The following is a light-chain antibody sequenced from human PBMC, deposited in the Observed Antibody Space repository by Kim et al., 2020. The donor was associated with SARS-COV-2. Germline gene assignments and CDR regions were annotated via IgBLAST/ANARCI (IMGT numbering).Light chain of an antibody. Sequence: ASPGERATLSCRASQGVTITLAWYQQKPGQVPRLLIYGASTRATGIPATFSGSGAGTQFTLTISSLQSEDFAVYYCQQYNNGPRTFGQGTKVDIK. J-gene: IGKJ1*01. CDR3: QQYNNGPRT. CDR1: QGVTIT. CDR2: GAS. V-gene: IGKV3-15*01.